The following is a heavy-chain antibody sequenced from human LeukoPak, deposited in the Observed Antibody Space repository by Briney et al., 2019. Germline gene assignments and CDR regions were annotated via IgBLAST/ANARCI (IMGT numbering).Heavy chain of an antibody. V-gene: IGHV4-39*07. CDR3: AREVVRGYCSSTSCYRSLHWFDP. CDR1: GGSISSSSYY. Sequence: SETLSLTCTVSGGSISSSSYYCGWIRQPPGKGLEWIGSIYYSGSTYYNPSLKSRVTISVDTSKNQFSLKLSSVTAADTAVYYCAREVVRGYCSSTSCYRSLHWFDPWGQRTLVTVSS. CDR2: IYYSGST. D-gene: IGHD2-2*02. J-gene: IGHJ5*02.